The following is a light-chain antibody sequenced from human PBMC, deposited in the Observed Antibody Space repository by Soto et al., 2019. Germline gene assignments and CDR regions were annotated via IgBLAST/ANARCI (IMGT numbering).Light chain of an antibody. J-gene: IGLJ1*01. Sequence: QSVLTQPPSVSAAPGQMVTISCSGSSSNIGNNYVSWYQQLPGTAPKLLIYENNKRPSGIPDRFSGSKSGTSATLGITGLQTGDEADYYCGTWDSSLSAAGVFGTGTKVTV. V-gene: IGLV1-51*02. CDR1: SSNIGNNY. CDR2: ENN. CDR3: GTWDSSLSAAGV.